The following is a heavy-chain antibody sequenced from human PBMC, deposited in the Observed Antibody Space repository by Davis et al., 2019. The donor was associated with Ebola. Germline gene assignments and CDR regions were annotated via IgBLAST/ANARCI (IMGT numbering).Heavy chain of an antibody. J-gene: IGHJ5*02. D-gene: IGHD5-12*01. Sequence: SVKVSCKASGYTFITYDIFWVRLVPGQGLEWMGEIIPIFGIINYAQKFQGRVTITADQSTNTAYMELSSLRSEDTAVYYCAREANSAYDFGHWGQGTLVSVSS. CDR2: IIPIFGII. V-gene: IGHV1-69*10. CDR1: GYTFITYD. CDR3: AREANSAYDFGH.